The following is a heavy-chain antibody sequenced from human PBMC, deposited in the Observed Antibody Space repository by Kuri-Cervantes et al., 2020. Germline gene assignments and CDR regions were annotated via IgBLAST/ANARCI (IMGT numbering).Heavy chain of an antibody. V-gene: IGHV4-61*02. Sequence: SETLSLTCTVSGGSISSGSYYWSWIRQPAGKGLEWIGRIYTSGSTNYNPSLKSRVTISVDTSKNQFSLKLSSVTAADTAVYYCAAGWGYYYDSSGYYFDWGQGTLVTVSS. CDR3: AAGWGYYYDSSGYYFD. J-gene: IGHJ4*02. CDR1: GGSISSGSYY. CDR2: IYTSGST. D-gene: IGHD3-22*01.